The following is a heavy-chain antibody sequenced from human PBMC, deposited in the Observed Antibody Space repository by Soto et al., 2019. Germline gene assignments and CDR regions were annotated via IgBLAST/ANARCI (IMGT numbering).Heavy chain of an antibody. CDR2: IYYSGST. CDR3: ARDTSFAVAGDYYFDY. CDR1: GGSISSYY. V-gene: IGHV4-59*01. Sequence: SSETLSLTCTVSGGSISSYYWSWIRQPPGKGLEWIGYIYYSGSTNYNPSLKSRVTISVDTSKNQFSLKLSSVTAADTAVYYCARDTSFAVAGDYYFDYWGQGTLVTVSS. J-gene: IGHJ4*02. D-gene: IGHD6-19*01.